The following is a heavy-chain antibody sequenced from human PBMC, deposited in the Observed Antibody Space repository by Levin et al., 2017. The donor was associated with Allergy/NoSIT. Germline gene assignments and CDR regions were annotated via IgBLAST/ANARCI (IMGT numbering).Heavy chain of an antibody. CDR1: GFTFDDYA. V-gene: IGHV3-9*01. CDR3: AKVYYYDSSCSFDY. D-gene: IGHD3-22*01. J-gene: IGHJ4*02. CDR2: ISWNSVSI. Sequence: GGSLRLSCAASGFTFDDYAMHWVRQAPGKGLEWVSGISWNSVSIGYADSVKGRFTISRDNAKNSLYLQMNSLRAEDTALYYCAKVYYYDSSCSFDYWGQGTLVTVSS.